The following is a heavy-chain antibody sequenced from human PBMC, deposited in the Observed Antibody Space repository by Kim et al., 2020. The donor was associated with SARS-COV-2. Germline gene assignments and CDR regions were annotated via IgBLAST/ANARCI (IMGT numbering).Heavy chain of an antibody. CDR1: GYTFTSYG. CDR2: ISAYNGNT. CDR3: AVSSGWYSRPPYYGMDV. Sequence: ASVKVSCKASGYTFTSYGISWVRQAPGQGLEWMGWISAYNGNTNYAQKLQGRVTMTTDTSTSTAYMELRSLRSDDTAVYYCAVSSGWYSRPPYYGMDVWGQGTTVTVSS. D-gene: IGHD6-19*01. V-gene: IGHV1-18*04. J-gene: IGHJ6*02.